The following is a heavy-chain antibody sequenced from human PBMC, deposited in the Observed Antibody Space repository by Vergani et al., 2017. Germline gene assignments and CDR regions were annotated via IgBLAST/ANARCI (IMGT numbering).Heavy chain of an antibody. Sequence: EVQLVESGGGLVQPGGSLRLSCAASGFTFSDHYMDWVRQAPGKGLEWVGRTRNKANSYTTEYAASVKGRFTISRDDSKHSLYLQMNSLKIEDTAVYYCAMLGYCSSTTCRQAFDIWGQGTMVTVSS. J-gene: IGHJ3*02. D-gene: IGHD2-2*01. CDR3: AMLGYCSSTTCRQAFDI. CDR1: GFTFSDHY. CDR2: TRNKANSYTT. V-gene: IGHV3-72*01.